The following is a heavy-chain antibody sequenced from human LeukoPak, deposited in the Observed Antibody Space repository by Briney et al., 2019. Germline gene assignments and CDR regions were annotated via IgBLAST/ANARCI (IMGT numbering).Heavy chain of an antibody. D-gene: IGHD5/OR15-5a*01. CDR3: ASTIVSTVYPAGWYFDL. V-gene: IGHV3-74*01. J-gene: IGHJ2*01. CDR1: GFTFSSYW. CDR2: INSDGSTT. Sequence: GGSLRLSCAASGFTFSSYWMYWVRQVPGKGLVWVSRINSDGSTTSYADSVNGRFTISRDNAKNSVYLQMNSLRAEDTAVYFCASTIVSTVYPAGWYFDLWGRGTLVTVSS.